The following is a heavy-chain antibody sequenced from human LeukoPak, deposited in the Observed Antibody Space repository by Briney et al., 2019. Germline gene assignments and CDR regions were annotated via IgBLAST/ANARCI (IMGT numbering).Heavy chain of an antibody. CDR2: INPNSGGT. CDR1: GYTFTGYY. J-gene: IGHJ5*02. V-gene: IGHV1-2*02. CDR3: ARDSSGDRSGYLIDP. D-gene: IGHD3-22*01. Sequence: ASVKVSCKASGYTFTGYYMHWVRQAPGQGLEWMGWINPNSGGTNYAQKFQGRVTMTRDTSIRTAYMELRRLSSDDTAVYYCARDSSGDRSGYLIDPWGQGTLVNVSS.